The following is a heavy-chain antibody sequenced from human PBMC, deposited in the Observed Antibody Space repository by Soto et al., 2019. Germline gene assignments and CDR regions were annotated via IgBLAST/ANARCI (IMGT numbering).Heavy chain of an antibody. Sequence: QVQLVQSGAEVKKPGASVKFSCKASGYTFTSYGISWVRQAPGQGLEWMGWISAYNGNTNYAQKLQGRVTMTTDTSTSTAYMELRSLRSDDTAVYHCARATLLRFLEGPEFDYWGQGTLVTVSS. D-gene: IGHD3-3*01. J-gene: IGHJ4*02. CDR2: ISAYNGNT. V-gene: IGHV1-18*01. CDR3: ARATLLRFLEGPEFDY. CDR1: GYTFTSYG.